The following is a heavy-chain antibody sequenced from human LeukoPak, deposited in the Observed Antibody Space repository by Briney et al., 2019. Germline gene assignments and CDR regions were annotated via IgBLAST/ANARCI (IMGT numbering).Heavy chain of an antibody. CDR1: GGSISSGGYY. Sequence: SETLSLTCTVSGGSISSGGYYWSWIRQPPGKGLEWIGYIYHSGSTYYNPSLKSRVTISVDTSKNQFSLKLSSVTAADTAVYYCARSSIAARPSDAFDIWGQGTMVTVSS. D-gene: IGHD6-6*01. J-gene: IGHJ3*02. V-gene: IGHV4-30-2*02. CDR3: ARSSIAARPSDAFDI. CDR2: IYHSGST.